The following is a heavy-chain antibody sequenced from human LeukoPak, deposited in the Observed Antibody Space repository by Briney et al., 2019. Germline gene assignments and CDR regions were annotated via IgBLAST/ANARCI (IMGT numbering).Heavy chain of an antibody. CDR2: IIPILGIA. V-gene: IGHV1-69*04. D-gene: IGHD3-10*01. CDR1: GGTFSSYA. Sequence: GASVKVSCKASGGTFSSYAISWVRQAPGQGLEWMGRIIPILGIANYAQKFQGRVTMTRNTSISTAYMELSSLRSEDTAVYYCARAYGSGPREGYFDYWGQGTLVTVSS. CDR3: ARAYGSGPREGYFDY. J-gene: IGHJ4*02.